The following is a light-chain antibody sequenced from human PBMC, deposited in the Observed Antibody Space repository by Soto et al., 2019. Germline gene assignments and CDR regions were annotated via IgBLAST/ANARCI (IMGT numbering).Light chain of an antibody. CDR3: TSYTTDSTVV. J-gene: IGLJ2*01. CDR1: SSDISYYNR. CDR2: EVS. Sequence: QSVLTQPPSVSGSPGQSVTISCTGTSSDISYYNRVSWYQQSPGTVPKLMIYEVSNRPSGVPERFSGSKSGNTASLTISGLQPEDEADYYCTSYTTDSTVVFGGGTKLTVL. V-gene: IGLV2-18*02.